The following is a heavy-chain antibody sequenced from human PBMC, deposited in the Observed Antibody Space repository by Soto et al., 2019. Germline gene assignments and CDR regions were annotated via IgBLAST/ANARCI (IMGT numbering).Heavy chain of an antibody. V-gene: IGHV3-53*01. CDR3: ARDSISYGPGVNDY. CDR1: GFSVSDSY. Sequence: DVQLVESGGGMIQPGGSLRLSCAASGFSVSDSYLSWVRQAPGKGLEWVSIIYSGGETYYADSLKGRFTISRDSSNNMSYLQMNNLTAEDTAVYYCARDSISYGPGVNDYWGQGTRVTVSS. D-gene: IGHD4-17*01. J-gene: IGHJ4*02. CDR2: IYSGGET.